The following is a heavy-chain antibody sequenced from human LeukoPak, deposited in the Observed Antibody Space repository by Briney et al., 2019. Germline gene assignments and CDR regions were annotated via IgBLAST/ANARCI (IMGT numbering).Heavy chain of an antibody. V-gene: IGHV4-34*01. CDR1: GGSFSGYY. D-gene: IGHD3-22*01. J-gene: IGHJ5*02. Sequence: SETLSLTCAVYGGSFSGYYWSWIRQPPGKGLEWIGEINHSGSTNYNPSLKSRVTISVDTSKNQFSLKLSSVTAADTAVYYCARDKYYYDSSGYSPGGVTRGYNWFDPWGQGTLVTVSS. CDR2: INHSGST. CDR3: ARDKYYYDSSGYSPGGVTRGYNWFDP.